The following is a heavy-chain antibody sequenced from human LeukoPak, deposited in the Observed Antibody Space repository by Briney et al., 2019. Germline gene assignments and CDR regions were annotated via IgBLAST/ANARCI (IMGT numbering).Heavy chain of an antibody. CDR2: ISSSSSYI. CDR1: GFTFSSYS. V-gene: IGHV3-21*01. Sequence: PGGSLRLSCAASGFTFSSYSMNWVRQAPGKGLEWVSSISSSSSYIYYADSVKGRFTISRDNAKNSLYLQMNSLRAEDTAVYYCARDRTYCGGDCYSLVYYYYGMGVWGQGTTVTVSS. CDR3: ARDRTYCGGDCYSLVYYYYGMGV. J-gene: IGHJ6*02. D-gene: IGHD2-21*02.